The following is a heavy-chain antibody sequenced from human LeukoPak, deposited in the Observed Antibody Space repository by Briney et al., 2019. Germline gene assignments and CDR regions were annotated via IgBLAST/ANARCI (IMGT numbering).Heavy chain of an antibody. CDR1: GYTFTGYY. Sequence: ASVKVSCXASGYTFTGYYMHWVRQAPGQGLEWMGRINPNSGGTNYAQKFQGRVTMTRDTSISTAYMELSRLGSDDTAVYYCARDYDILTGYYKVPIEDAFDIWGQGTMVTVSS. J-gene: IGHJ3*02. CDR3: ARDYDILTGYYKVPIEDAFDI. V-gene: IGHV1-2*06. D-gene: IGHD3-9*01. CDR2: INPNSGGT.